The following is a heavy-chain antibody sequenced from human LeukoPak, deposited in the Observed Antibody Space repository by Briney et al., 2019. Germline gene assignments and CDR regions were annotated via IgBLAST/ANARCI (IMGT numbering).Heavy chain of an antibody. V-gene: IGHV4-4*07. CDR2: IYTSGST. CDR1: GGSISSYY. Sequence: SETLSLTCTVSGGSISSYYWSWIRQPAGKGLEWIGRIYTSGSTNYNPSLKSRATMSVDTSNNQFSLKLSSVTAADTAMYYCARDHLPRLGGSEGYYFDYWGQGTLATVSS. J-gene: IGHJ4*02. D-gene: IGHD2-15*01. CDR3: ARDHLPRLGGSEGYYFDY.